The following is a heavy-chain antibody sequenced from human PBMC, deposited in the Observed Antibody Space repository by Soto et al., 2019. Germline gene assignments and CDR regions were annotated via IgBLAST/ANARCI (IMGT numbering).Heavy chain of an antibody. CDR3: ARNEMATPGYYYYGMDV. D-gene: IGHD2-15*01. Sequence: PSVKVSCKASGGTFSSYAISWVRQAPGQGLEWMGGIIPIFGTANYAQKFQGRVTITADESTSTAYMELSSLRSEDTAVYYCARNEMATPGYYYYGMDVWGQGTTVTVSS. J-gene: IGHJ6*02. CDR2: IIPIFGTA. CDR1: GGTFSSYA. V-gene: IGHV1-69*13.